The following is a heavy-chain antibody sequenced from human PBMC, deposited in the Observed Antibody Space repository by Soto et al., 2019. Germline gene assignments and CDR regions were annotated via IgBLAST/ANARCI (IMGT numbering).Heavy chain of an antibody. Sequence: EVQLVESGGALVQPGGSLRLSCTASGFTFSSFSMNWVRQAPGRGLEWVSYISLSSSSISYADSVKGRFTTSRDNAKNSLYLQMNSLRDADTAVYYCARGGWNDLFDKWGQGTLVTVSS. CDR2: ISLSSSSI. CDR1: GFTFSSFS. V-gene: IGHV3-48*02. J-gene: IGHJ4*02. D-gene: IGHD1-1*01. CDR3: ARGGWNDLFDK.